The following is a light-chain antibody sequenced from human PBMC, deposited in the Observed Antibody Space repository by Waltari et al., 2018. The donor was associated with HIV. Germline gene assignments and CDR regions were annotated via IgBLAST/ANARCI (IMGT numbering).Light chain of an antibody. CDR1: QSISSY. CDR2: AAS. V-gene: IGKV1-39*01. CDR3: QQSYSTLYT. J-gene: IGKJ2*01. Sequence: DIQMTQSPSSLSASVGDRVPITCRASQSISSYLNWYQQKPGKAPKLLIYAASSLHSGVPSRFSGSGSGTDFTLTISSLQPEDFATYYCQQSYSTLYTFGQGTKVEI.